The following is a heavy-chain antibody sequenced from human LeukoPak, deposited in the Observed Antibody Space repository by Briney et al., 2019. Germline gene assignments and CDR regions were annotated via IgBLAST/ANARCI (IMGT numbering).Heavy chain of an antibody. J-gene: IGHJ5*02. CDR3: ARAILGVANWFDP. Sequence: ASVKVSCKASGFTFTAYYMHWVRQAPGQGLEWMGWINPNSGGTNYAQKFQGRVTMTRDTSISTAYMELSRLRSDDTAVYYCARAILGVANWFDPWGQGTLVTVSS. D-gene: IGHD2-15*01. V-gene: IGHV1-2*02. CDR1: GFTFTAYY. CDR2: INPNSGGT.